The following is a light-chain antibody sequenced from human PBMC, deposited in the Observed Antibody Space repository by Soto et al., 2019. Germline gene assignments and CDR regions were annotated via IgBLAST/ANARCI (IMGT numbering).Light chain of an antibody. CDR2: GAS. CDR1: QSVSSSY. J-gene: IGKJ4*01. Sequence: EIVLTQSPGTLSLSPGERATLSCMASQSVSSSYLAWCQQKPGQAPRLPIYGASSRATGIPDRFGGSGSSTDFTLNISRLEADDFAVYYCPQYGSSTLTGGGGTKVEIK. V-gene: IGKV3-20*01. CDR3: PQYGSSTLT.